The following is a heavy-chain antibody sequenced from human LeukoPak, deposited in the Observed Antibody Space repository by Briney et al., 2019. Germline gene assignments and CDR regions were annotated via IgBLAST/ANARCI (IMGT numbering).Heavy chain of an antibody. J-gene: IGHJ4*02. D-gene: IGHD4-17*01. CDR2: INHSGYT. V-gene: IGHV4-34*01. Sequence: PSETLSLTCAVSGVSFDDYYWAWVRQTPGKGLEWIGEINHSGYTNDSPSLKSRVTLSIDTSKKQFSLNLRSVTVAEAGIYYCTRMTTGHDYWGQGTLVTVSS. CDR1: GVSFDDYY. CDR3: TRMTTGHDY.